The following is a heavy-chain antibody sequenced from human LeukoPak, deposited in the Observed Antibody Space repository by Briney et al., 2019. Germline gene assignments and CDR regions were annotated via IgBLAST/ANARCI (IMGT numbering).Heavy chain of an antibody. J-gene: IGHJ4*02. CDR1: RFSFSSYS. V-gene: IGHV3-21*01. Sequence: GGSLRLSCAASRFSFSSYSMNWVRQAPGKGLEWVSSISGSSSYIYYADSVKGRFTISRDNAKNSLYLQMSSLRAEDTAVYYCARDQPTNWWNSEGSLFDYWGQGTLVTVSS. D-gene: IGHD2-8*02. CDR3: ARDQPTNWWNSEGSLFDY. CDR2: ISGSSSYI.